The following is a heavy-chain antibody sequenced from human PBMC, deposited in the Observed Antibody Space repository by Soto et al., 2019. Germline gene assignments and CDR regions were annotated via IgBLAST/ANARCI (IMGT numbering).Heavy chain of an antibody. D-gene: IGHD3-10*01. J-gene: IGHJ4*02. V-gene: IGHV1-69*01. CDR2: IIPIFGTA. CDR1: GGTFSSYA. Sequence: QVQLVQSGAEVKKPGSSVKVSCKASGGTFSSYAISWVRQALGQGLEWMGGIIPIFGTANYAQKFQGRVKITAAESKTTASIDMSRIRSEDKDMYYYYRVKVDGPRDGSERTFDYWGQGTLVTVSS. CDR3: YRVKVDGPRDGSERTFDY.